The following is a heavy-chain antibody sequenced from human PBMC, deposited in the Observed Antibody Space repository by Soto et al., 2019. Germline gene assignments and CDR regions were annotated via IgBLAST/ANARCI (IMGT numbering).Heavy chain of an antibody. Sequence: QLQLQESGSGLVKPSQTLSLTCAVSGGSISSGGYSCNWIQQPPGKGLEWIGYIYHSGSTYYNPSLKSRVTTSVDRSKNQFSLKLSSVTAADTAVYYCARGMTTVTTFDYWGHGTLVTVSS. D-gene: IGHD4-17*01. CDR1: GGSISSGGYS. CDR2: IYHSGST. V-gene: IGHV4-30-2*01. J-gene: IGHJ4*01. CDR3: ARGMTTVTTFDY.